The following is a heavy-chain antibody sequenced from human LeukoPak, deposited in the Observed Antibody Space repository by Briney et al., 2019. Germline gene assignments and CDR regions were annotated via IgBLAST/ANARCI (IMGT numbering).Heavy chain of an antibody. Sequence: GGSLRLSCAASGFTFSSYAMHWVRQAPGKGLEWVAVISYDGSNKYYADSVKGRFTISRDNSKNTLYLQMNSLRAEDTAVYYCARDHMTTVTTSAFDIWGQGTMVTVSS. V-gene: IGHV3-30*04. CDR2: ISYDGSNK. D-gene: IGHD4-11*01. CDR1: GFTFSSYA. CDR3: ARDHMTTVTTSAFDI. J-gene: IGHJ3*02.